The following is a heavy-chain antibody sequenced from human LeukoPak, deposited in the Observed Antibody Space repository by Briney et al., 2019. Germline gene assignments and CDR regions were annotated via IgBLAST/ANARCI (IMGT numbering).Heavy chain of an antibody. CDR1: GGSINYHF. CDR3: ASSKYRNSTTCIDY. D-gene: IGHD2-2*01. J-gene: IGHJ4*02. V-gene: IGHV4-59*11. Sequence: SETLSLTCTVSGGSINYHFWSWIRQPPGKGPEYIGYIYFSGTTNYNPSLESRVTISVDTSKNQLSLKLRSVTAADTAVYYCASSKYRNSTTCIDYWGQGTLVTVSS. CDR2: IYFSGTT.